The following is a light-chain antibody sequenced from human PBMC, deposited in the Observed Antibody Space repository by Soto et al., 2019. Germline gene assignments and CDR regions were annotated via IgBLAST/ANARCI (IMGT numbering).Light chain of an antibody. J-gene: IGKJ4*01. CDR2: KAS. Sequence: DIQMTQSPSTLSASVGDRVTITCRASQSISSWLAWYQQKPGKAPKLLIYKASSLESGVPSRFSGSGSGTEFTLTISSLQPDDFATYYCQQYNNWLALTFGGGTKVEIK. CDR1: QSISSW. V-gene: IGKV1-5*03. CDR3: QQYNNWLALT.